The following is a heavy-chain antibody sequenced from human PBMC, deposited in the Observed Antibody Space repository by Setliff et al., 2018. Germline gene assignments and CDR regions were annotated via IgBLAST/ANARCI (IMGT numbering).Heavy chain of an antibody. CDR2: IHTGGGSA. D-gene: IGHD6-13*01. CDR1: GYTFTNSI. CDR3: ARGGMAAAGRKGVFEY. V-gene: IGHV1-46*01. Sequence: ASVKVSCKASGYTFTNSIMHWVRQAPGQGLEWMGIIHTGGGSASYAQKFQGRVAMTSDTSTSTVYMEVNSVRSDDTAIYYCARGGMAAAGRKGVFEYWGQGTQVTSPQ. J-gene: IGHJ4*02.